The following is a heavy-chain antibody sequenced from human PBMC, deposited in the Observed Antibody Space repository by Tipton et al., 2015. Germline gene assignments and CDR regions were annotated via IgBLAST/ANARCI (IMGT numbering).Heavy chain of an antibody. CDR3: ARSDVERNTVFVFEI. J-gene: IGHJ3*02. V-gene: IGHV4-61*01. CDR1: GGSVTSGNYY. D-gene: IGHD3-10*01. CDR2: IYYIGST. Sequence: GLVKPSEILSLTCNVSGGSVTSGNYYWSWIRQPPGKGLEWIGYIYYIGSTNYNPSLKGRLTMSIDTSKNQFSLNLSSVTAADTAGYYCARSDVERNTVFVFEIWGPGTMVTVSS.